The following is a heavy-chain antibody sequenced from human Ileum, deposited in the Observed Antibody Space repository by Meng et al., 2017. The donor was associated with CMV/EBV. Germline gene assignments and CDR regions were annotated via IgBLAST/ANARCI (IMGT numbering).Heavy chain of an antibody. CDR2: IKGDGSEK. CDR1: GFTFSTYW. J-gene: IGHJ4*02. V-gene: IGHV3-7*01. Sequence: GESLKISCAASGFTFSTYWMSWVRQAPGKGPEWVANIKGDGSEKYYADSVNGRFTISRDNAKNSLFLQMSSLRADDTAVYYCAEGGLWGQGTLVTVSS. CDR3: AEGGL.